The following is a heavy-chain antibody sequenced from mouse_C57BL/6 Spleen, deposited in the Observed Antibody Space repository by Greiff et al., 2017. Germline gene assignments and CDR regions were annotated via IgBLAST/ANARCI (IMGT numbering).Heavy chain of an antibody. V-gene: IGHV1-54*01. J-gene: IGHJ4*01. CDR2: INPGSGGT. CDR1: GYAFTNYL. D-gene: IGHD1-1*01. Sequence: QVQLKQSGAELVRPGTSVKVSCKASGYAFTNYLIEWVKQRPGQGLEWIGVINPGSGGTNYNEKFKGKATLTADKSSSTAYMQLSSLTSEDSAVYFCARRTTVVGYYAMDYWGQGTSVTVSS. CDR3: ARRTTVVGYYAMDY.